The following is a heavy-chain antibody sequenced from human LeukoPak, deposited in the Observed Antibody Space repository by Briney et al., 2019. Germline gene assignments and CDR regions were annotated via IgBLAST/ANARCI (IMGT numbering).Heavy chain of an antibody. Sequence: GPSVKVSCKASGYTFSDYYIHWVRQAPGEGLEWVGWVFPRSGDTYYSQRFHGRVAMTTDTSINTDYMELSSLKSDDTGVYFCARPPRDLVSAAPFPFWGQGTLVTVSS. CDR3: ARPPRDLVSAAPFPF. J-gene: IGHJ1*01. V-gene: IGHV1-2*02. CDR1: GYTFSDYY. D-gene: IGHD5/OR15-5a*01. CDR2: VFPRSGDT.